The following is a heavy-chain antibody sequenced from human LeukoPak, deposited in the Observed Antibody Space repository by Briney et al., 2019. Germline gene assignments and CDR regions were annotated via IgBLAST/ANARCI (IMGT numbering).Heavy chain of an antibody. V-gene: IGHV1-18*01. CDR1: GYTFATYG. CDR3: ARRSGYCSSTSWSPGHY. CDR2: ISAYNGNT. D-gene: IGHD2-2*03. J-gene: IGHJ4*02. Sequence: ASVKVSCKASGYTFATYGISWVRQAPGQGLEWMGWISAYNGNTNYAQKLQGRVTMTTDTSTSTAYMELRSLRSDDTAMYYCARRSGYCSSTSWSPGHYGGQGTLVTVS.